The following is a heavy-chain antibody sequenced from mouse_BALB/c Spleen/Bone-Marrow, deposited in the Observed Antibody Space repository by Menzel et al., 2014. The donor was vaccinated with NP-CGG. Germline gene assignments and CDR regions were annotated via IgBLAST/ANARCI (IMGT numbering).Heavy chain of an antibody. CDR2: INIHGNT. CDR3: GRGGVMLNL. Sequence: LEESGGRLVTPGTPLTLTCTVSGIDLNSYWMIWVRQVPGKGLEWIGIINIHGNTYYPSWAKGRFAISKTSTTVDLKITSPTPEDTATYFCGRGGVMLNLWGQGTLVTVS. CDR1: GIDLNSYW. V-gene: IGHV5-6-5*01. D-gene: IGHD2-1*01. J-gene: IGHJ3*02.